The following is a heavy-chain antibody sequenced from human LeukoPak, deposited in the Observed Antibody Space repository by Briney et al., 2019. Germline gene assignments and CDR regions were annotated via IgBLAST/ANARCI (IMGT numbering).Heavy chain of an antibody. D-gene: IGHD2-21*02. CDR3: ARDGGGCGGDCYPRYWFDP. CDR2: ISSSGSTI. Sequence: GGPLRLSCAASGFTFSDYYMSWIRQPPGKGLEWVSYISSSGSTIYYADSVKGRFTISRDNAKNSLYLQMNSLRAEDTAVYYCARDGGGCGGDCYPRYWFDPWGQGTLVTVSS. J-gene: IGHJ5*02. CDR1: GFTFSDYY. V-gene: IGHV3-11*04.